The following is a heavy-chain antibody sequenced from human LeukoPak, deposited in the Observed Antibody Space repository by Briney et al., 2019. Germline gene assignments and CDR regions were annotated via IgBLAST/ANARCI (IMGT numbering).Heavy chain of an antibody. CDR3: AREPYCSGGSCPRDDAFDI. CDR2: INHSGST. CDR1: GGSFSGYY. Sequence: SETLSLTCAVYGGSFSGYYWSWIRQPPGKGLEWIGEINHSGSTNYNPSLKSRVTVSVDTSKNQFSLKLSSVTAADTAVYYCAREPYCSGGSCPRDDAFDIWGQGTMVTVSS. V-gene: IGHV4-34*01. D-gene: IGHD2-15*01. J-gene: IGHJ3*02.